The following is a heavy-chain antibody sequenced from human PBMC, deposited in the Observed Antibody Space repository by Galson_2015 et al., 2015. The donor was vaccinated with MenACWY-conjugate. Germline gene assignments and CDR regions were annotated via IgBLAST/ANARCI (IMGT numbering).Heavy chain of an antibody. CDR1: GFIVSTNY. CDR2: IYSGGDT. CDR3: ARERGYYGSGNYYGYY. V-gene: IGHV3-66*01. J-gene: IGHJ6*01. Sequence: SLRLSCAASGFIVSTNYMSWVRQAPGKGLEWVSVIYSGGDTYYTDSVKGRFSISRDNSKNTLYLQMKSLRVEDTAVYYCARERGYYGSGNYYGYY. D-gene: IGHD3-10*01.